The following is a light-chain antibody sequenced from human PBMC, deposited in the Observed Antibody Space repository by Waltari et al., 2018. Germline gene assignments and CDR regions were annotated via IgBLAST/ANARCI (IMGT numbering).Light chain of an antibody. V-gene: IGKV3-20*01. CDR2: GTS. J-gene: IGKJ4*01. Sequence: DIVLPQSTGTLSLSPGERATTSCRASQSVTSISLTWYQQKLGQAPRLLIYGTSSRATGIPDRFSGSGSGTDFTLTISRLEPEDFAVYYCQQYDGEVVTFGGGTKVEI. CDR1: QSVTSIS. CDR3: QQYDGEVVT.